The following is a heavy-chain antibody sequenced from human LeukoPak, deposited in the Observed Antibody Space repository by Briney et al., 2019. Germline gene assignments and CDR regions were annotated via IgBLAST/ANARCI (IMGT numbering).Heavy chain of an antibody. CDR2: IDSDGSGT. D-gene: IGHD4-17*01. V-gene: IGHV3-74*01. CDR3: AKDGYGDYVNFDY. CDR1: GLTLSGYW. J-gene: IGHJ4*02. Sequence: GGSLRLSCSASGLTLSGYWMHWVRQIPGKGLVWVSRIDSDGSGTSYADSVKGRFTISRDNSKNTLYLQMNSLRAEDTAVYYCAKDGYGDYVNFDYWGQGTLVTVSS.